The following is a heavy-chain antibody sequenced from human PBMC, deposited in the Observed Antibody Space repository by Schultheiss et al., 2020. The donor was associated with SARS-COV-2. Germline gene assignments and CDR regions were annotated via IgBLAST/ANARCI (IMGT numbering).Heavy chain of an antibody. CDR3: ARDLSSWYVEVVRFDY. CDR2: TYYRSKWYN. V-gene: IGHV6-1*01. J-gene: IGHJ4*02. CDR1: GDSVSSNSAA. Sequence: SQTLSLTCAISGDSVSSNSAAWNWIRQSPSRGLEWLGRTYYRSKWYNDYAVSVKSRITINPDTSKNQFSLQLNSVTPEDTAVYYCARDLSSWYVEVVRFDYWGQGTLVTVSS. D-gene: IGHD6-13*01.